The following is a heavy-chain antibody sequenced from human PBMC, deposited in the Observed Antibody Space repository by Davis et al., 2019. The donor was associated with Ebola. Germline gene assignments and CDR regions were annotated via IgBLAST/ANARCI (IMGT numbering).Heavy chain of an antibody. J-gene: IGHJ6*02. D-gene: IGHD3-16*01. V-gene: IGHV4-39*01. CDR1: GGSISSSSYY. CDR3: ARHDRSLLGMDV. CDR2: IYYSGST. Sequence: PSETLSLTCTVSGGSISSSSYYWGWIRQPPGKGLEWIGSIYYSGSTYYNPSLKSRVTISVDTSKNQFSLKLSSVTAADTAVYYCARHDRSLLGMDVWGQGTTVTVSS.